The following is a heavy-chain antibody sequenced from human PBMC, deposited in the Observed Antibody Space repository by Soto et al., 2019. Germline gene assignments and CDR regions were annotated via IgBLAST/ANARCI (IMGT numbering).Heavy chain of an antibody. CDR1: GFTFSSYG. CDR3: ARDSSGDYYRLGGMDV. V-gene: IGHV3-33*01. Sequence: GGSLRLSCAASGFTFSSYGMHWVRQAPGKGLECVAVIWYDGTNKYYADSVKGRFTISRDNSKNTLYLQMNSLRAEDTAVYYCARDSSGDYYRLGGMDVWGQGTTVTVSS. D-gene: IGHD3-22*01. CDR2: IWYDGTNK. J-gene: IGHJ6*02.